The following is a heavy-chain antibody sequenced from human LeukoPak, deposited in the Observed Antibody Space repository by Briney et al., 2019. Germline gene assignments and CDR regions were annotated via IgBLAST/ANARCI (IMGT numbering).Heavy chain of an antibody. CDR1: GFTFSSYS. CDR2: ISSSSSYI. CDR3: ARVNGDYVTDY. Sequence: GGSLRLSCAASGFTFSSYSMNWVRQAPVKGLEWVSSISSSSSYIYYADSVKGRFTISRDNAKSSLYLQMNSLRAEDTAVYYCARVNGDYVTDYWGQGTLVTVSS. D-gene: IGHD4-17*01. J-gene: IGHJ4*02. V-gene: IGHV3-21*01.